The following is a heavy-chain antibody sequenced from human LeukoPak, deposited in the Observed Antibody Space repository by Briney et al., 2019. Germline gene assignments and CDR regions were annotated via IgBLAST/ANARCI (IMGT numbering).Heavy chain of an antibody. CDR3: VREFAATIIN. V-gene: IGHV3-74*01. D-gene: IGHD5-12*01. CDR2: INTDGSTT. CDR1: GFTFSSYW. Sequence: GGSLRLSCAASGFTFSSYWMHWVRQAPGKGLVWVSRINTDGSTTTNADSVKGRFTFSRDNAKNTLYLQMNSLRAEDTAVYYCVREFAATIINWGQGTLVTVSS. J-gene: IGHJ4*02.